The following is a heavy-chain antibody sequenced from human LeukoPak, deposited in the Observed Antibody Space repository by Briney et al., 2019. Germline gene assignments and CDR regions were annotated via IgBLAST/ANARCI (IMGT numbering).Heavy chain of an antibody. CDR1: GGSITSGSYY. J-gene: IGHJ5*02. CDR3: ATTLARGENWFDP. Sequence: SETLSLTCTVSGGSITSGSYYWSWLREHPGKGLEWIGYIHYSGSTYNNPSLKSRVTISVDTSKNHFSLKLSSVTAADTAVYYCATTLARGENWFDPWGQGTLVTVSS. V-gene: IGHV4-31*03. D-gene: IGHD3-10*01. CDR2: IHYSGST.